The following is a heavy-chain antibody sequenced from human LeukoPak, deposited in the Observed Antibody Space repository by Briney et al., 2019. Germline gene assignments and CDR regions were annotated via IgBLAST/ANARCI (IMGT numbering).Heavy chain of an antibody. CDR2: VDRYGSDT. CDR1: GLTFSDYW. CDR3: ATGEGRYFDY. V-gene: IGHV3-74*01. J-gene: IGHJ4*02. D-gene: IGHD7-27*01. Sequence: GGSLRLSCAASGLTFSDYWTHWVRQAPGKGLVWVSRVDRYGSDTNYADSVKGRFTISRDNAKNTLYLQMDSLRPEDTAVYYCATGEGRYFDYWGQGTLVTVSS.